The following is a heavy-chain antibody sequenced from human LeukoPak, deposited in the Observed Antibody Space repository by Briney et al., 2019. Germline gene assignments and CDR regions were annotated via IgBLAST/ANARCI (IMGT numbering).Heavy chain of an antibody. CDR2: ISYDGSNK. V-gene: IGHV3-30*18. Sequence: PGGSLRLSCAASGFSFSSYYMSWVRQAPGKGLEWVAVISYDGSNKYYADSVKGRFTISRDNSKNTLYLQMNSLRAEDTAVYYCAKTSVGDFWSGYYGASLFDYWGQGTLVTVSS. J-gene: IGHJ4*02. D-gene: IGHD3-3*01. CDR3: AKTSVGDFWSGYYGASLFDY. CDR1: GFSFSSYY.